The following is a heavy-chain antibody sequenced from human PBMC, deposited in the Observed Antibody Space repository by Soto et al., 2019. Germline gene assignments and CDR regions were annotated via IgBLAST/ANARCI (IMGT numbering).Heavy chain of an antibody. CDR3: ARHYDFWSGYSNPLDAFDI. J-gene: IGHJ3*02. V-gene: IGHV6-1*01. CDR2: TYYRSKWYN. CDR1: GDSVSSNSAA. D-gene: IGHD3-3*01. Sequence: SQTLSLTCAISGDSVSSNSAAWNWIRQSPSRGLEWLGRTYYRSKWYNDYAVSVKSRITINPDTSKNQFSLQLNSVTPGDTAVYYCARHYDFWSGYSNPLDAFDIWGQGTMVTVSS.